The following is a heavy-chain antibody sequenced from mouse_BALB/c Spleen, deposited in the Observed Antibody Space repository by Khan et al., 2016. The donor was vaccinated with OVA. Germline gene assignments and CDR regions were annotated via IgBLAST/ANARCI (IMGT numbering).Heavy chain of an antibody. D-gene: IGHD2-14*01. CDR1: GYTFTSYT. CDR2: INPSNGYT. J-gene: IGHJ3*01. V-gene: IGHV1-4*01. CDR3: VRDGTYHRNDGWFAY. Sequence: QVQLQQSGAELARPGASVKMSCKASGYTFTSYTIHWIKKRPGQGLEWIGYINPSNGYTNSNQKFKDKATLTIDKSSTTAYLQLSSLTSEDSAVYDCVRDGTYHRNDGWFAYWGQGTLVTVSA.